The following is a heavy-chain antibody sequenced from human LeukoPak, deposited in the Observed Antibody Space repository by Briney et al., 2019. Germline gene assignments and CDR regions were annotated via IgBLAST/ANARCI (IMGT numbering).Heavy chain of an antibody. CDR2: IIPIFGTA. D-gene: IGHD6-13*01. J-gene: IGHJ4*02. CDR3: ASHTPRIAAAGTNFDY. Sequence: GSSVKVSCKASGGTFSSYAISWVRQAPGQGLEWMGGIIPIFGTANYAQKFQGRVTITADESTSTAYMELSSLRSEDTAVYYCASHTPRIAAAGTNFDYWGQGTLVTVSS. V-gene: IGHV1-69*01. CDR1: GGTFSSYA.